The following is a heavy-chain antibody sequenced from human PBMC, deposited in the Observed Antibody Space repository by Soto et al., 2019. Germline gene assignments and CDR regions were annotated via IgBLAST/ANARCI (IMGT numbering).Heavy chain of an antibody. D-gene: IGHD3-10*01. J-gene: IGHJ4*02. CDR2: IYYSGNT. CDR3: ARQYYFGSGSYYPRPSHF. V-gene: IGHV4-39*01. CDR1: GGSISSSSYY. Sequence: SETLSLTCTVSGGSISSSSYYWGWIRQPPGKGLEWIGSIYYSGNTYYNPSLKSRVTTSVDTAKNQFSLKLSSVTAADTAVYYCARQYYFGSGSYYPRPSHFWCQGTLVTVSS.